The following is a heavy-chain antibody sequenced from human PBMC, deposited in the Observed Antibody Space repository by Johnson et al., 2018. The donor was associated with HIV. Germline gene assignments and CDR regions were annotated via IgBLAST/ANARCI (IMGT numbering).Heavy chain of an antibody. CDR1: GFTFSRYG. V-gene: IGHV3-30*18. D-gene: IGHD1-1*01. CDR3: TKDLVSWNGIWREAFDI. J-gene: IGHJ3*02. CDR2: IPYDGSNK. Sequence: QVQLVESGGGVVQPGRSLRLSCVASGFTFSRYGMHWVRQAPGKGLEWVAVIPYDGSNKYYADSVKGRFTISRDNSKKTVYMQMNSLRDEDTAVYYCTKDLVSWNGIWREAFDIWGQGTMVTVS.